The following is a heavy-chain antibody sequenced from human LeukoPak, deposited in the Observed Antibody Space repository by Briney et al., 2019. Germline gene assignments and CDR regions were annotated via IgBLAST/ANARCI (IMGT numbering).Heavy chain of an antibody. V-gene: IGHV1-2*02. D-gene: IGHD3-22*01. J-gene: IGHJ4*02. CDR1: GYTFTGYY. CDR3: ARGVGPTDYYDSSGYYY. CDR2: INPNSGGT. Sequence: ASVKVSCKASGYTFTGYYMHWVRQAPGQGLEWMGWINPNSGGTNYAQKFQGRVTMTRDTSISTAYMELSRLRSDDTAVYYCARGVGPTDYYDSSGYYYWGQGTLVTVSS.